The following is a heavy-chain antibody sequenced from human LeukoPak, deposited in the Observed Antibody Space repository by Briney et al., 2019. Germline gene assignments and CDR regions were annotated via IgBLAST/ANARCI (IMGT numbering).Heavy chain of an antibody. Sequence: GGSLRLSCAASGFTFSTYAMSWVRQAPGKGLEWVSAISGSGDITYYADSVKGRFTISRDNSKNTLFLQMNSLRAEDTAVYYCAKGGYCSSTSCYVGWFDPWGQGTLVTVSS. CDR2: ISGSGDIT. CDR1: GFTFSTYA. D-gene: IGHD2-2*01. V-gene: IGHV3-23*01. CDR3: AKGGYCSSTSCYVGWFDP. J-gene: IGHJ5*02.